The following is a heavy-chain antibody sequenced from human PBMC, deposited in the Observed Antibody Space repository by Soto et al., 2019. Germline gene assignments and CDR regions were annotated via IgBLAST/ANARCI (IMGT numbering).Heavy chain of an antibody. V-gene: IGHV3-15*01. CDR1: GFTFSNAW. CDR2: IKSKTDGGTT. Sequence: GGSLRLSCAASGFTFSNAWMSWVRQAPGKGLEWVGRIKSKTDGGTTDYAAPVKGRFTISRDDSKNTLYLQMNSLKTEDTAVYYCTTITGTTIYYYYMDVWGKGTTVTVSS. J-gene: IGHJ6*03. D-gene: IGHD1-7*01. CDR3: TTITGTTIYYYYMDV.